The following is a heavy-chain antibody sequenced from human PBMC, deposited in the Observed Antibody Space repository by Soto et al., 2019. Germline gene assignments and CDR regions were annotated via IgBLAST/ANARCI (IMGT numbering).Heavy chain of an antibody. CDR1: GYTFTGYY. CDR3: ARDRSYQIVGAPRYNWFDP. J-gene: IGHJ5*02. V-gene: IGHV1-2*02. Sequence: GASVKVSCKASGYTFTGYYMHWVRQAPGQGLEWMGWINPNSGGTNYAQKFQGRVTMTRDTSISTAYMELSRLRSDDTAVYYCARDRSYQIVGAPRYNWFDPWGQGTLVTVSS. CDR2: INPNSGGT. D-gene: IGHD1-26*01.